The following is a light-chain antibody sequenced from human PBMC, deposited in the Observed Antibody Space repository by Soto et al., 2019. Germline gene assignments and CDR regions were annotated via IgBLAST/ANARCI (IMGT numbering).Light chain of an antibody. CDR1: QSVSNN. CDR3: QTYNDWPL. CDR2: GTS. Sequence: EIVLTQSPATLSMSPGERATRSCRASQSVSNNLAWYQQKPGQAPRLLIYGTSARATDIPARFSGSGSGTEFTPTISSLQSEDSAVYYCQTYNDWPLLGAGTKVDIK. V-gene: IGKV3D-15*01. J-gene: IGKJ4*01.